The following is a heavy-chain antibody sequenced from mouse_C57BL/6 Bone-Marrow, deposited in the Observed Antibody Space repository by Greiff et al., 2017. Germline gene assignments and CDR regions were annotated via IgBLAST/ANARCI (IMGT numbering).Heavy chain of an antibody. CDR1: GFTFSSYG. J-gene: IGHJ1*03. Sequence: EVQLVESGGDLVKPGGSLKLSCAASGFTFSSYGMSWVRQTPDKRLEWVATISSGGSYTYYPDSVKGRFTISSDNAKNTLYLQMSSLKSEDTAMYYCARRGDGRDWYFDVWGTGTTVTVSS. V-gene: IGHV5-6*01. CDR3: ARRGDGRDWYFDV. CDR2: ISSGGSYT.